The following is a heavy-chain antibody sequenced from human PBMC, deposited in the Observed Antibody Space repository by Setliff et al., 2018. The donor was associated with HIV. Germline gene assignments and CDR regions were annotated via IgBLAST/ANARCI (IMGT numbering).Heavy chain of an antibody. V-gene: IGHV1-69*02. Sequence: GASVKVSCKASGGPFTSSSIGWVRQAPGQGLEWMGRIIPILGVPRYAQKFQGRVTITADKPTSTSYMHLSSLRAEDTAVYFCARGGDYDSSGYYVTWGQGSPVTVSS. CDR1: GGPFTSSS. CDR3: ARGGDYDSSGYYVT. CDR2: IIPILGVP. J-gene: IGHJ4*02. D-gene: IGHD3-22*01.